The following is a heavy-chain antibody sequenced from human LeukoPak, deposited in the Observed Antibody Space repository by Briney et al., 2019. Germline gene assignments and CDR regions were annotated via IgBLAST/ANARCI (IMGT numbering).Heavy chain of an antibody. CDR3: ARETWIYDILTGYYIDYFDY. Sequence: GGSLRLSCAASGFTFSSHWMHWVRQAPGKGLVWVSRINSDGSSTSYADSVKGRFTISRDNAKNTLYLQMNSLRAEDTAVYYCARETWIYDILTGYYIDYFDYWGQGTLVTVSS. CDR1: GFTFSSHW. V-gene: IGHV3-74*01. CDR2: INSDGSST. J-gene: IGHJ4*02. D-gene: IGHD3-9*01.